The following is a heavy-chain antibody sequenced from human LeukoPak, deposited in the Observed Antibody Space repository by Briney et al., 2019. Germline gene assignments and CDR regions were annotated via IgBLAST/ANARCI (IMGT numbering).Heavy chain of an antibody. CDR1: GFTFSSYS. CDR3: ARASITIFGVVLEYYYYVDV. J-gene: IGHJ6*03. Sequence: GGSLRLSCAASGFTFSSYSMNWVRQAPGKGLEWVSSISSSSSYIYYADSVKGRFTISRDNAKNSLYLQMNSLRAEDTAVYYCARASITIFGVVLEYYYYVDVWGKGTTVTVSS. CDR2: ISSSSSYI. V-gene: IGHV3-21*01. D-gene: IGHD3-3*01.